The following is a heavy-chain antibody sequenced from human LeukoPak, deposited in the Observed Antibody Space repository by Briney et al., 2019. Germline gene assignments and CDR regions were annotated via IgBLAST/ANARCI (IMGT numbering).Heavy chain of an antibody. J-gene: IGHJ6*02. CDR2: IYYSGST. CDR3: ARSPRRAFGGVIVYGMDV. Sequence: PSETLSLTCTVSGGSISSGDYYWSWIRQPPGKGLEWIGYIYYSGSTYYNPSLKGRVTISVDTSKNQFSLKLSSVTAADTAVYYCARSPRRAFGGVIVYGMDVWGQGTTVTVSS. CDR1: GGSISSGDYY. V-gene: IGHV4-30-4*01. D-gene: IGHD3-16*02.